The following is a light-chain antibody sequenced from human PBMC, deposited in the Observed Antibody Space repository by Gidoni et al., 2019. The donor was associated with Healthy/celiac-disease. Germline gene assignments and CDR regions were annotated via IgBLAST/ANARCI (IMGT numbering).Light chain of an antibody. J-gene: IGKJ4*01. CDR1: QGISSY. Sequence: RVTITCRVSQGISSYLPWYRQKPGKVPKLLIYSASNLQSGVPYRFSGSGSGTDFTLTISRLQPEDVAMYYGQRTDNALARTFGGGTKVEIK. CDR3: QRTDNALART. V-gene: IGKV1-27*01. CDR2: SAS.